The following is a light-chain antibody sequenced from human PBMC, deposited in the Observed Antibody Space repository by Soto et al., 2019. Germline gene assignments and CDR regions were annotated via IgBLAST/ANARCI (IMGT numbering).Light chain of an antibody. CDR1: QSFRGL. CDR2: EAS. J-gene: IGKJ1*01. CDR3: QQRSDWPWT. Sequence: ESVLTQSPGTLSLSPGERATLSCRASQSFRGLLAWYQQKPGQAPRLLMYEASNRATGIPARFSGGGSGTDFTLTISSLEPEDFAVYYCQQRSDWPWTFGQGTKVDIK. V-gene: IGKV3-11*01.